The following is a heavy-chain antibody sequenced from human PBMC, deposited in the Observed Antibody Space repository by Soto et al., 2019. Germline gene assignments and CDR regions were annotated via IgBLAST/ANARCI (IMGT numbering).Heavy chain of an antibody. J-gene: IGHJ3*02. Sequence: TLSLTCTVSGGSISSYYWSWIRQPAGKGLEWIGRIYTSGSTNYNPSLKSRVTMSVDTSKNQFSLKLSSVTAADTAVYYCARARPYYYDSSGYYPGAFDIWGQGTMVTVSS. V-gene: IGHV4-4*07. CDR3: ARARPYYYDSSGYYPGAFDI. D-gene: IGHD3-22*01. CDR2: IYTSGST. CDR1: GGSISSYY.